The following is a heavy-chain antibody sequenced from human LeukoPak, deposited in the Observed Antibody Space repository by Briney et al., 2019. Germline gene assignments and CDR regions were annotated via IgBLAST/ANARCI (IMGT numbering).Heavy chain of an antibody. CDR3: ARQTMVRGVYYYGMDV. V-gene: IGHV5-10-1*01. J-gene: IGHJ6*04. CDR1: GYSFTSYR. Sequence: GESLKISCKGSGYSFTSYRISWVRQMPGKGLEWMGRIDPSDSYTNYSPSFQGHVTISADKSISTAYLQWSSLKASDTAMYYCARQTMVRGVYYYGMDVWGKGTTVTVSS. CDR2: IDPSDSYT. D-gene: IGHD3-10*01.